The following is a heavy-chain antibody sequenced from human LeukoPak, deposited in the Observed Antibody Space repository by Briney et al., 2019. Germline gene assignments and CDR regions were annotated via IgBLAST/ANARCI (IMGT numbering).Heavy chain of an antibody. CDR3: TTDFRRGYTYGNHDY. D-gene: IGHD5-18*01. CDR2: IKSKTDGGTT. V-gene: IGHV3-15*01. J-gene: IGHJ4*02. Sequence: PGGSLRLSCAASGFTFTKAWMSWVRQAPGKGLEWVGRIKSKTDGGTTDCAAPVRGRFTISRDDSKNTLYMQMNSLKNEDTAVYYCTTDFRRGYTYGNHDYWGQGTLVTVSS. CDR1: GFTFTKAW.